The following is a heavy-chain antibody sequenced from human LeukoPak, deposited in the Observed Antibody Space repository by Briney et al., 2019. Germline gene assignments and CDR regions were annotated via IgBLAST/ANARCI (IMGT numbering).Heavy chain of an antibody. V-gene: IGHV4-31*03. CDR2: IYYSGST. Sequence: SETLSLTCTVSGGSISSGGYYWSWIRQHPGKGLEWIGYIYYSGSTYYNPSLKSRVTISVDTSKNQFSPKLSSVTAADTAVYYCARETVADSSSWQSADYWGQGTLVTVSS. CDR3: ARETVADSSSWQSADY. D-gene: IGHD6-13*01. CDR1: GGSISSGGYY. J-gene: IGHJ4*02.